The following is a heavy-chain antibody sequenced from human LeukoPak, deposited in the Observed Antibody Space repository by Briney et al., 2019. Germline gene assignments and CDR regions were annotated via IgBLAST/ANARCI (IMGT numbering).Heavy chain of an antibody. CDR1: GLSFNTSGVG. J-gene: IGHJ4*02. Sequence: SGPTLVNPTPTLTLTCTFSGLSFNTSGVGVGWIRQPPGKALEWLALIYWDDDKRYSPSLKSRLIITKDTSKNQVVLKMTNIDPVDTATYYCAHSGFCTAGSCYSFFDYWGQGALVTVSS. CDR3: AHSGFCTAGSCYSFFDY. D-gene: IGHD2-15*01. CDR2: IYWDDDK. V-gene: IGHV2-5*02.